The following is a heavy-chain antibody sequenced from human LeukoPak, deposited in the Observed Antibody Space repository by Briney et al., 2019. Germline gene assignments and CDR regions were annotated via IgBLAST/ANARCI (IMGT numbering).Heavy chain of an antibody. CDR3: AKLLPSRGSPLY. CDR1: GFTFSSYA. Sequence: GGSLRLSCAASGFTFSSYAMHWVRQAPGKGLEWVAVISYDGSNKYYADSVKGRFTISRDNSKNTLYLQMNSLRAEDTAVYYCAKLLPSRGSPLYWGQGTLATVSS. D-gene: IGHD1-26*01. V-gene: IGHV3-30*04. J-gene: IGHJ4*02. CDR2: ISYDGSNK.